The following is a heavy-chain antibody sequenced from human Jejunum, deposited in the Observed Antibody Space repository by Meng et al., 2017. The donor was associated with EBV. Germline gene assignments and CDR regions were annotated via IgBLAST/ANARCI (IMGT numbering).Heavy chain of an antibody. V-gene: IGHV4-4*02. CDR2: IYYSGST. J-gene: IGHJ4*02. CDR1: VDSIDSRNW. CDR3: VRGGDYCLVY. Sequence: QVRRWVSGPGLVRPSGTLSLTCAVSVDSIDSRNWWSWVRQSPERGLEWIGEIYYSGSTNYNPSLKSRVTILVDRSENHFSLHLSSVTAADTAVYYCVRGGDYCLVYWGQGTLVTVSS. D-gene: IGHD2-21*02.